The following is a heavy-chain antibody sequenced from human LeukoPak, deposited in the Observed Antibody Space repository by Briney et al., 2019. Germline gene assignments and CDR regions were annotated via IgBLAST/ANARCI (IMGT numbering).Heavy chain of an antibody. D-gene: IGHD2-21*01. CDR3: ARNNDALLWWVDGFDI. J-gene: IGHJ3*02. CDR2: ISAYYGNT. CDR1: GYTFTSYG. V-gene: IGHV1-18*01. Sequence: GASVKVSCKASGYTFTSYGISWVRQAPGQGLEWVGWISAYYGNTNYAQQFQGRVTMTTDTSTSTAYMELRSLRSDDTAVYYCARNNDALLWWVDGFDIWGQGTMVTVSS.